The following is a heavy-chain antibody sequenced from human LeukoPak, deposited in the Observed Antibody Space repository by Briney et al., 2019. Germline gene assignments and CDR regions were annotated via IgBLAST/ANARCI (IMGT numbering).Heavy chain of an antibody. J-gene: IGHJ4*02. CDR3: AILSVPGDYFDY. Sequence: SGGSLRLSCAASGFTFSSYGMHWVRQAPGKGLEWVTFIRYDGSNKFYADSVKGRFTISRDNSKNTLYLQMNNLRVEDTAVYYCAILSVPGDYFDYWGQGTLVTVSS. D-gene: IGHD3-10*02. V-gene: IGHV3-30*02. CDR2: IRYDGSNK. CDR1: GFTFSSYG.